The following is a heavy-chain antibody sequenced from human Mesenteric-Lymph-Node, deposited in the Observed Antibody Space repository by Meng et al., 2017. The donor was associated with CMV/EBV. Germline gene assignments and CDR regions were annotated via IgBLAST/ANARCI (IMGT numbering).Heavy chain of an antibody. CDR2: ISAYNGNT. CDR3: ARGYCSSTSCYRPDDY. D-gene: IGHD2-2*02. Sequence: ASVKVSCKASGYTFTSYDINWVRQATGQGLEWMGWISAYNGNTNYAQKLQGRVTMTTDTSTSTAYMELGSLRSDDTAVYYCARGYCSSTSCYRPDDYWGQGTLVTVSS. CDR1: GYTFTSYD. V-gene: IGHV1-18*01. J-gene: IGHJ4*02.